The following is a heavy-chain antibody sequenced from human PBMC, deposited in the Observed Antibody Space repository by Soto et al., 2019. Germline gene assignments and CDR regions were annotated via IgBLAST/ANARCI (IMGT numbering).Heavy chain of an antibody. CDR1: NGSISSAIYY. J-gene: IGHJ5*02. CDR3: AGRSSLASVQVYFGEISNYNWFDP. D-gene: IGHD3-10*01. CDR2: IYHSGST. V-gene: IGHV4-39*01. Sequence: QRQLQESGPGLVKPSETLSLTCTVSNGSISSAIYYWGWIRQPPGKGLEWIGSIYHSGSTYYNPSLQGRVTISVDTSKNQFSLKLRSVTAADTAVYFCAGRSSLASVQVYFGEISNYNWFDPWGQGTLVTVSS.